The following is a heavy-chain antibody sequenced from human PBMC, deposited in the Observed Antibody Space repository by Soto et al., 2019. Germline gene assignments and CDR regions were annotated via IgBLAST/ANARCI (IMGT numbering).Heavy chain of an antibody. V-gene: IGHV1-24*01. CDR3: ATDLGKYSRNDY. CDR2: FDPEDGET. Sequence: ASVKVSCKVSGYTLTELSMHWVRQAPGKGLEWMGGFDPEDGETIYAQKFQGRVTMTEDTSTDTAYMELSSLRSEDTAVYYCATDLGKYSRNDYWGQGTLVTVSS. CDR1: GYTLTELS. D-gene: IGHD6-13*01. J-gene: IGHJ4*02.